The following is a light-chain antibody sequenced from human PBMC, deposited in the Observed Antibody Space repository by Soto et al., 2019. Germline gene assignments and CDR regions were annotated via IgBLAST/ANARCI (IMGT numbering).Light chain of an antibody. V-gene: IGKV2-24*01. Sequence: DIVMTQTPLSSPVTLGQAASISFSSSQSLIHNDGNTYLSWFQQRPGQPPRLLIYKVSDRFSGVPDRFSGSGAGTDFTLTISRVEAEDVGVYYCMQATQSSWTFGQGTKVDIK. CDR1: QSLIHNDGNTY. CDR2: KVS. CDR3: MQATQSSWT. J-gene: IGKJ1*01.